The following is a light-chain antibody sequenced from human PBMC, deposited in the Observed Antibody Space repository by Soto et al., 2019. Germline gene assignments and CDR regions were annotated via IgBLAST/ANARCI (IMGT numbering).Light chain of an antibody. CDR2: AAS. CDR3: LKHNSYPWT. V-gene: IGKV1-17*01. J-gene: IGKJ1*01. Sequence: DIQMTQSPSSLSASVGDRVTITCRASQDIRNGVVWYQQKPGKAPKRLIYAASSLQSGVPSRFSGSGSGTEFTLTISSLQPEDFTTFYCLKHNSYPWTFGQGTKVEIK. CDR1: QDIRNG.